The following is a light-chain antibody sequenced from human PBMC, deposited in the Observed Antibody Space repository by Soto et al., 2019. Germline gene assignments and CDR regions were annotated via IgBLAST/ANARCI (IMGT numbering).Light chain of an antibody. CDR3: EQDNSCPYT. CDR1: QGISSW. J-gene: IGKJ2*01. Sequence: DIQMTQSPSSVSASVGDRVTITCRASQGISSWLAWYQQKPGKAPKFLIYAASSLQSGVPSRFIGGGSGTDFTLTISSLQPAEFATYYCEQDNSCPYTFGQGSKLEIK. V-gene: IGKV1-12*02. CDR2: AAS.